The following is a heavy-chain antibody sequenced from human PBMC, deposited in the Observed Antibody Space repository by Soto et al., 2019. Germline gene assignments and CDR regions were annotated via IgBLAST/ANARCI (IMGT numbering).Heavy chain of an antibody. D-gene: IGHD5-18*01. J-gene: IGHJ4*02. CDR3: ARLNGYIYAFDY. Sequence: SETLSLTCTVSGGSISNYYWSWIRQPPGKGLEWIGYIFYSGSTNYSPSLKSRVTISVDTSKNQFSLQLSSVTAAETAVYYCARLNGYIYAFDYWGQGILVTVSS. CDR1: GGSISNYY. CDR2: IFYSGST. V-gene: IGHV4-59*01.